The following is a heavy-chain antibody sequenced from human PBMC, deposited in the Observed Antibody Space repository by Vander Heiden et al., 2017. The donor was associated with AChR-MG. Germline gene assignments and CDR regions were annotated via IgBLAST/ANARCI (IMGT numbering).Heavy chain of an antibody. D-gene: IGHD3-22*01. Sequence: EVQLVESGGGLVKPGGSLRLSCAASGFTFSSYSMNWVRQAPGKGLEWVSSISSSSSYIYYAESVKGRGTISRDNAKNSLYLQMNSLRAEETAVYYCARRAGFYYDDSSGKDAFDIWGQGTMVTVSS. J-gene: IGHJ3*02. CDR3: ARRAGFYYDDSSGKDAFDI. CDR1: GFTFSSYS. CDR2: ISSSSSYI. V-gene: IGHV3-21*01.